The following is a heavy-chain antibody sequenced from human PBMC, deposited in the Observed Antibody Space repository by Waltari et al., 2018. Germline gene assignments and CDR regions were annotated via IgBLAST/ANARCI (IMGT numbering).Heavy chain of an antibody. Sequence: QVQLVESGGGVVQPGRSLRLSCAASGFTFSSYGMHWVRQPPGKGLEWVAVIWYDGSNKYYADSVKGRFTISRDNSKNTLYLQMNSLRAEDTAVYYCARDRPQYSSSGYFQHWGQGTLVTVSS. V-gene: IGHV3-33*01. CDR3: ARDRPQYSSSGYFQH. J-gene: IGHJ1*01. CDR1: GFTFSSYG. D-gene: IGHD6-6*01. CDR2: IWYDGSNK.